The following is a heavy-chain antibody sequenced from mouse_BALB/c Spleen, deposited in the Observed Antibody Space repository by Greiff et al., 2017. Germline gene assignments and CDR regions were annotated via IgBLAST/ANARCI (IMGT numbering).Heavy chain of an antibody. J-gene: IGHJ4*01. Sequence: VQLQQSGTVLARPGASVKMSCKASGYTFTSYWMHWVKQRPGQGLEWIGAIYPGDSDTSYNQKFKGKAKLTAVTSTSTAYMELSSLTNEDSAVYYCTIEITTVGYAMDYWGQGTSVTVSS. CDR3: TIEITTVGYAMDY. CDR2: IYPGDSDT. V-gene: IGHV1-5*01. D-gene: IGHD1-1*01. CDR1: GYTFTSYW.